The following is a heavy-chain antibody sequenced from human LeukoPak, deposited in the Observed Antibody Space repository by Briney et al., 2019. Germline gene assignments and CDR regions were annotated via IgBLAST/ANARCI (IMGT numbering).Heavy chain of an antibody. Sequence: PGGSLRLSCAASGFTFSSYGMHWVRQTPGKGLEWVAIISYDGSNKDYADSVKGRFTISRDNSKNTLYLQMNSLRAEDTAVYYCARDASGHDLPFDYWGQGTLVTVSS. CDR1: GFTFSSYG. D-gene: IGHD6-25*01. CDR2: ISYDGSNK. CDR3: ARDASGHDLPFDY. J-gene: IGHJ4*02. V-gene: IGHV3-30*03.